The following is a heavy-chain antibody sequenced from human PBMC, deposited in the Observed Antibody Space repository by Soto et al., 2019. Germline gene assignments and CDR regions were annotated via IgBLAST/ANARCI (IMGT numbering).Heavy chain of an antibody. J-gene: IGHJ6*02. CDR1: GGSISSYY. D-gene: IGHD3-10*01. CDR3: ARQGFGALHGLVDG. V-gene: IGHV4-59*08. CDR2: VHHSWGS. Sequence: QVQLQESGPGLVKPSETLSLSCTVSGGSISSYYWSWIRQPPGKGMEWIGYVHHSWGSTYNPSLQSRAAISLDTSKSQFSLKLTSVTATATAVYYCARQGFGALHGLVDGWGQGTTVTVSS.